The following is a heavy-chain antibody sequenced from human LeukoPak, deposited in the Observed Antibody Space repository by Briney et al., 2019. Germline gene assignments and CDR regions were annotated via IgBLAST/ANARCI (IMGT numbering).Heavy chain of an antibody. CDR3: ARVQYGSGSYLVY. D-gene: IGHD3-10*01. CDR2: INPNSGGT. Sequence: ASVKLSCKASGYTFTGYYMHWVRQAPGQGLEWMGRINPNSGGTNYAQKFQGRVTMTRDTSISTAYMELSRLRSDETAVYYCARVQYGSGSYLVYWGQGTLVTVSS. J-gene: IGHJ4*01. CDR1: GYTFTGYY. V-gene: IGHV1-2*06.